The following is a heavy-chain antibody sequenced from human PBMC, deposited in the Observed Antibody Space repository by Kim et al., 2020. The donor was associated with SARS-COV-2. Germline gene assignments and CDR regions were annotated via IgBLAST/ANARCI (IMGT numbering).Heavy chain of an antibody. Sequence: SETLSLTCTVSGGSINNYYLSWIRQPPGKGLEWVGFIFYSGSTNYNPSLKSRGIILVDTSKNQLSLKLSSVTAADTAGYYCARHIDYYGSVTYDDWGQGT. CDR2: IFYSGST. CDR3: ARHIDYYGSVTYDD. CDR1: GGSINNYY. D-gene: IGHD3-10*01. J-gene: IGHJ4*02. V-gene: IGHV4-59*08.